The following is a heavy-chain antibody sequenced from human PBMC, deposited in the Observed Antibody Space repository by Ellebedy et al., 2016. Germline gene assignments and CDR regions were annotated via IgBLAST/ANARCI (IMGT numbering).Heavy chain of an antibody. CDR3: ARILNYSSSSGYQQYYFDY. CDR2: ILSHGQK. V-gene: IGHV2-26*01. J-gene: IGHJ4*02. Sequence: SGPTLVKPTETLTLTCTVSGFSLNTATMGVTWIRQPPGKALQWLAHILSHGQKSYSTSLESRLTISKDTSKSQVVLSVTNVDPMDTATYYCARILNYSSSSGYQQYYFDYWGQGTLVTVSS. CDR1: GFSLNTATMG. D-gene: IGHD3-22*01.